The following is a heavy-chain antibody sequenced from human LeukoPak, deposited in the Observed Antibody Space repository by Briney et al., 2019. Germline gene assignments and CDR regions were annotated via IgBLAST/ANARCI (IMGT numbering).Heavy chain of an antibody. D-gene: IGHD2/OR15-2a*01. CDR2: FHPSSGGA. Sequence: PQASVKVSCKASAYTFSDYYVHWVRQAPGQGLEWMGWFHPSSGGAGYAQKFQGRVIMTRDTSISTAYMQLTRLTSDDTAVYCCAIKRIHGNPFDYWGQGTLVTVSS. V-gene: IGHV1-2*02. J-gene: IGHJ4*02. CDR1: AYTFSDYY. CDR3: AIKRIHGNPFDY.